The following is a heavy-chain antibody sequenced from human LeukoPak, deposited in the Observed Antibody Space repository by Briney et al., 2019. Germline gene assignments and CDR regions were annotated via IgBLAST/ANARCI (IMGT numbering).Heavy chain of an antibody. CDR2: ISAYNGNT. CDR3: ARGSVYGNTFDI. V-gene: IGHV1-18*01. CDR1: GYTFTSYG. J-gene: IGHJ3*02. D-gene: IGHD5/OR15-5a*01. Sequence: ASVKVSCKASGYTFTSYGISWVRQAPGQGLEWMGWISAYNGNTNYAQKFQGRVTMTRNTSISTAYMELSSLRSEDTAVYYCARGSVYGNTFDIWGQGTMVTVSS.